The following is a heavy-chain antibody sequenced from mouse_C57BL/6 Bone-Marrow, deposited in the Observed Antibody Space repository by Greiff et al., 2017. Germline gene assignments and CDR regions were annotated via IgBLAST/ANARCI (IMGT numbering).Heavy chain of an antibody. Sequence: QVQLQQPGAELVKPGASVKLSCKASGYTFTSYWMHWVKQRPGRGLEWIGSIDPNSGGTKYNEKFKSKATLTVDKPSSTAYMQLSSLTSEDSAVYYCATGGRWSWFACWGQGTPVSVSA. J-gene: IGHJ3*01. CDR1: GYTFTSYW. D-gene: IGHD2-3*01. CDR3: ATGGRWSWFAC. V-gene: IGHV1-72*01. CDR2: IDPNSGGT.